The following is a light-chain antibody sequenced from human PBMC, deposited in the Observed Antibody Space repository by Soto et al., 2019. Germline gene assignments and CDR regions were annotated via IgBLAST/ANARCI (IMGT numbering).Light chain of an antibody. CDR2: EVN. CDR3: RSYAGTPFV. CDR1: SSDVGGYNY. Sequence: QSVLTQPPSASGSPGQSVTISCTGTSSDVGGYNYVSWYQQHPGKAPKLMIYEVNKRPSGVPDRFSGSKSGNTASLTVSGLQAEDEADYYCRSYAGTPFVFGTGNKVTVL. J-gene: IGLJ1*01. V-gene: IGLV2-8*01.